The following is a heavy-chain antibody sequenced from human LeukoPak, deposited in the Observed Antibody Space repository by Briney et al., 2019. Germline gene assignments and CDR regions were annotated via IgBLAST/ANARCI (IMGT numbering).Heavy chain of an antibody. V-gene: IGHV3-74*01. D-gene: IGHD1-1*01. Sequence: GGSLRLSCAASGFTFSNYWMHWVRHAPGKGLVWVSRIHSDGSSTTSADSVKGRFTISRDNAENTLYLQMNSLRAEDTAVYFCARGNAHAFDIWGQGTMDTVSS. CDR3: ARGNAHAFDI. J-gene: IGHJ3*02. CDR1: GFTFSNYW. CDR2: IHSDGSST.